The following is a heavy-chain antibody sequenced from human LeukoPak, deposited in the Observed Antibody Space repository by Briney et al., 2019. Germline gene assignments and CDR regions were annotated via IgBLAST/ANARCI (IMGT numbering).Heavy chain of an antibody. J-gene: IGHJ1*01. CDR1: GGTFSSYA. Sequence: SVKVSCKASGGTFSSYAISWVRQAPGQGLEWMGGIIPIFGTANYAQKFQGRVTIAADESTSTAYMELSSLRSEDTAVYYCARDGYYYDSSGYYYGDFQHWGQGTLVTVSS. CDR3: ARDGYYYDSSGYYYGDFQH. D-gene: IGHD3-22*01. V-gene: IGHV1-69*13. CDR2: IIPIFGTA.